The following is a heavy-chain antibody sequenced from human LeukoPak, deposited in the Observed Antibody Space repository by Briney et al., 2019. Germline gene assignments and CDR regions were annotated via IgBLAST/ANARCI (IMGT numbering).Heavy chain of an antibody. Sequence: PGRSLRLSCVASGFTFSSYAMHWVRQAPGKGLEWVSSISSSSSYIYYADSVKGRFTISRDNAKNSLYLQMNSLRAEDTAVYYCARESGSGWLVYDYWGQGTLVTVSS. V-gene: IGHV3-21*01. D-gene: IGHD6-19*01. J-gene: IGHJ4*02. CDR2: ISSSSSYI. CDR1: GFTFSSYA. CDR3: ARESGSGWLVYDY.